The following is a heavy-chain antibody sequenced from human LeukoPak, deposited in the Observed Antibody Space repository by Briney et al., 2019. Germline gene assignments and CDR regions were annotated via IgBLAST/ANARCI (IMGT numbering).Heavy chain of an antibody. Sequence: SETLSLTCTVSGGSISSSSYYWGWIRQPPGKGLEWIGSIYYSGSTYYNPSLKSRVTISVDTSKNQFSLKLSSVTAADTAVYYCARVAMAVGSIFDYWGQGTLVTVSS. D-gene: IGHD5-24*01. J-gene: IGHJ4*02. CDR2: IYYSGST. V-gene: IGHV4-39*07. CDR1: GGSISSSSYY. CDR3: ARVAMAVGSIFDY.